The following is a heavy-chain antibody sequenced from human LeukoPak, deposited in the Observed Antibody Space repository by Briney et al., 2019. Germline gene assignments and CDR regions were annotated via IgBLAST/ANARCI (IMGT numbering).Heavy chain of an antibody. V-gene: IGHV4-30-2*01. CDR2: IYHSGST. J-gene: IGHJ6*02. Sequence: KPSQTLSLTCAVSGGSISSGGYSWSWIRQPPGKGLEWIGYIYHSGSTYYNPSLMSRVTISVDRSKNQFSLKLSSVTAADTAVYYCARGFMETGMDVWGQGTTVTVSS. CDR1: GGSISSGGYS. D-gene: IGHD1-1*01. CDR3: ARGFMETGMDV.